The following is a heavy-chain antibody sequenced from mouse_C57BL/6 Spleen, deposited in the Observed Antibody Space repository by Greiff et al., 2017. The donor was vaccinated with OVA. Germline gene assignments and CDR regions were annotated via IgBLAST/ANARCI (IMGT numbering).Heavy chain of an antibody. D-gene: IGHD1-1*01. J-gene: IGHJ4*01. CDR2: IRNKANNHAT. Sequence: EVQGVESGGGLVQPGGSMKLSCAASGFTFSDAWMDWVRQSPEKGLEWVAEIRNKANNHATYYAESVKGRFTISRDDSKSSVYLQMNSLRAEDTGIYYCTRGSRYEDYAMDYWGQGTSVTVSS. CDR1: GFTFSDAW. V-gene: IGHV6-6*01. CDR3: TRGSRYEDYAMDY.